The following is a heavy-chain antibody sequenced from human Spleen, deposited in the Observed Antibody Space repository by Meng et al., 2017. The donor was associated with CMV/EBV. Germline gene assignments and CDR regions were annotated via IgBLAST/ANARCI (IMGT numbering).Heavy chain of an antibody. CDR3: ARDQWRLGFCSNNSCRSIGFDP. V-gene: IGHV3-30*04. D-gene: IGHD2-2*01. Sequence: GESLKISCVASGFTFSNYAIHWVRQAPGKGLEWVAATSYDGSNEYYADSVKGRFTISRDNSKNTLYLQMNSLRAEDKSNYYCARDQWRLGFCSNNSCRSIGFDPWGQGTLATVSS. CDR1: GFTFSNYA. CDR2: TSYDGSNE. J-gene: IGHJ5*02.